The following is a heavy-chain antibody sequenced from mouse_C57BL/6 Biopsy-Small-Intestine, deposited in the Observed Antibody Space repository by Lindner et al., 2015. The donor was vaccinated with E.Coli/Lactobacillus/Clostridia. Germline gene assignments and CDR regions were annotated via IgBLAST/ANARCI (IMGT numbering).Heavy chain of an antibody. CDR3: ARGREEDSSGYEGFAY. Sequence: VQLQESGPELVKPGASVKISCKASGYAFSSSWMNWVKQRPGKGLEWIGRIYPGHGDTNYNGKFKGKATLTADKSSSTAYMQLSSLTSEDSAVYFCARGREEDSSGYEGFAYWGQGTLVTVSA. CDR2: IYPGHGDT. V-gene: IGHV1-82*01. CDR1: GYAFSSSW. D-gene: IGHD3-2*02. J-gene: IGHJ3*01.